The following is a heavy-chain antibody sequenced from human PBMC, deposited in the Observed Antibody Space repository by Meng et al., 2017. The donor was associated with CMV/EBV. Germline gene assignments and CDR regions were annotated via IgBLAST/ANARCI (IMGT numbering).Heavy chain of an antibody. D-gene: IGHD4-11*01. J-gene: IGHJ4*02. CDR2: INSDGSST. V-gene: IGHV3-74*01. CDR1: GFTFSSYW. CDR3: ARDLGYSNCLDY. Sequence: GESLKISCAASGFTFSSYWIHWVRQAPGKGLVWVSRINSDGSSTSYADSVKGRFTISRDNAKNTLYLQMNSLRAEDTAVYYCARDLGYSNCLDYWGQGTLVTVSS.